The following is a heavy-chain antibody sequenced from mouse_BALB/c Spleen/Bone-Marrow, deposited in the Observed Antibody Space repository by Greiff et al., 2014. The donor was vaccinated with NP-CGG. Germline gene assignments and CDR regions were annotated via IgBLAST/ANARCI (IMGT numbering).Heavy chain of an antibody. D-gene: IGHD2-14*01. Sequence: LQQSGSVLVRPGASVKLSCKASGYTFTSSWMHWARQRPGQGLEWIGDIHPNSGNTNYNEKFRGKATLTVDTSSNTAYVDLSSLTSEDPAVYYCARSYRFWYFDVWGAGTTVTVSS. CDR1: GYTFTSSW. CDR2: IHPNSGNT. J-gene: IGHJ1*01. V-gene: IGHV1S130*01. CDR3: ARSYRFWYFDV.